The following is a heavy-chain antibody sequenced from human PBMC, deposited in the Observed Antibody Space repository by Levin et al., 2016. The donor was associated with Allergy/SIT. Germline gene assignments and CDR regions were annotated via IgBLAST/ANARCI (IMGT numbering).Heavy chain of an antibody. CDR2: ISSSSSYI. CDR3: ARDSSSGWNLDY. CDR1: GFTFSSYS. V-gene: IGHV3-21*01. Sequence: GESLKISCAASGFTFSSYSMNWVRQAPGKGLEWVSSISSSSSYIYYADSVKGRFTISRDNAKNSLYLQMNSLRAEDTAVYYCARDSSSGWNLDYWGQGTLVTVSS. J-gene: IGHJ4*02. D-gene: IGHD6-19*01.